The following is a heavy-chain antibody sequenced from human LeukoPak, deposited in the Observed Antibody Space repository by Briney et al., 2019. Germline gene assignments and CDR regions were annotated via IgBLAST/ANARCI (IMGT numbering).Heavy chain of an antibody. Sequence: ASVKVSYKASGGTFSSYAISWVRQAPGQGREWMGGIIPIFGTANYAQKFQGRVTITADESTSTAYMELSSLRSEDTAVYYCARGGGYSYVNFDYWGQGTLMTVSS. CDR3: ARGGGYSYVNFDY. J-gene: IGHJ4*02. V-gene: IGHV1-69*13. D-gene: IGHD5-18*01. CDR1: GGTFSSYA. CDR2: IIPIFGTA.